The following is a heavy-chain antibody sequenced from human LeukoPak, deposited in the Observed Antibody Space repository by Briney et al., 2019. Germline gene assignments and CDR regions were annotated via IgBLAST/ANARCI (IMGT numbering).Heavy chain of an antibody. CDR1: GFTFDDYT. V-gene: IGHV3-43*01. CDR2: ISWDGGST. D-gene: IGHD3-10*01. CDR3: ARDAQWFGELDI. J-gene: IGHJ3*02. Sequence: PGGSLRLSCAASGFTFDDYTMHRVRQAPGKGLEWVSLISWDGGSTYYADSVKGRFTISRDNAKNSLYLQMNSLRAEDTALYYCARDAQWFGELDIWGQGTMVTVSS.